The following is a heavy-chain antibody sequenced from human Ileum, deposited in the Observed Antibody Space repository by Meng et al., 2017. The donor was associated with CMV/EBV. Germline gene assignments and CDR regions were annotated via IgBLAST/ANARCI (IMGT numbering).Heavy chain of an antibody. CDR1: GGSITSYY. J-gene: IGHJ4*02. CDR3: AKGTGVTDPFDY. D-gene: IGHD1-14*01. V-gene: IGHV4-4*07. Sequence: QVTLQESGPGLVKPSETLSLTCSIAGGSITSYYWSWIRQPAGKGLEWIGRIYVSGSTNYNPSLKSRVTMSVDTSKNQFSLKLSSVTAADTAIYYCAKGTGVTDPFDYWGQGTLVTVSS. CDR2: IYVSGST.